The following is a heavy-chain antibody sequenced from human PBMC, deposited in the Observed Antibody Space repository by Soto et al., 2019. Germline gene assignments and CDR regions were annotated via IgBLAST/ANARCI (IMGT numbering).Heavy chain of an antibody. CDR2: IKQDGSEK. CDR3: ARAGRKDIVVVPAAIRYYYYYYMDV. D-gene: IGHD2-2*01. CDR1: GFTFSSYW. Sequence: GGSLRLSCAASGFTFSSYWMSWVRQAPGKGLEWVANIKQDGSEKYYVDSVKGRFTISRGNAKNSLYLQMNSLRAEDTAVYYCARAGRKDIVVVPAAIRYYYYYYMDVWGKGTTVTVS. J-gene: IGHJ6*03. V-gene: IGHV3-7*01.